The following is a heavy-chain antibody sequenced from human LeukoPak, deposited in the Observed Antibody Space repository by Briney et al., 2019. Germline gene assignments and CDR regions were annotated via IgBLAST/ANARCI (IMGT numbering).Heavy chain of an antibody. CDR2: INHSGST. Sequence: SEALSLTCALYGGSFSGYYWSWIRQPPGKGLEWIGEINHSGSTNYNPSLKSRVTISVDTSKNQFSLKLSSVTAADTAVYYCARIEGGIVTGYYFDYWGQGTLVTVSS. D-gene: IGHD2-15*01. CDR3: ARIEGGIVTGYYFDY. J-gene: IGHJ4*02. V-gene: IGHV4-34*01. CDR1: GGSFSGYY.